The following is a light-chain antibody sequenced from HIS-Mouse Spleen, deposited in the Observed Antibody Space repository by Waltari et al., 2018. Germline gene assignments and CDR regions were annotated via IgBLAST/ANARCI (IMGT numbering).Light chain of an antibody. Sequence: DIQLTQSPSFLSASVGDRVTITCRASQGISSYLAWYQQKPGKAPKRLIYAAATLQSGVPSRFSGSGSGTEFTLTISSLQPEDFATYYCQQLNSYPRTFGPGTKVDIK. CDR1: QGISSY. CDR2: AAA. CDR3: QQLNSYPRT. V-gene: IGKV1-9*01. J-gene: IGKJ3*01.